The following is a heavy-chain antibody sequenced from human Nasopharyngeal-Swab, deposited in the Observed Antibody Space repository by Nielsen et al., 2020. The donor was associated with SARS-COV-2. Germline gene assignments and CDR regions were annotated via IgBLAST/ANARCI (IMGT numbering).Heavy chain of an antibody. V-gene: IGHV3-74*01. CDR1: GFTFSSYS. CDR3: ARDLPPLYYYYYGMDV. CDR2: INSDGSST. J-gene: IGHJ6*02. Sequence: GESLKISCAASGFTFSSYSMNWVRQAPGKGLVWVSRINSDGSSTSYADSVKGRFTISRDNAKNTLYLQMNSLRAEDTAVYYCARDLPPLYYYYYGMDVWGQGTTVTVSS.